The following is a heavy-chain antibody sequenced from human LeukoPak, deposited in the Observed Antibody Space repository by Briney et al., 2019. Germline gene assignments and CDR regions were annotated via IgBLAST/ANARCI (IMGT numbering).Heavy chain of an antibody. J-gene: IGHJ6*04. V-gene: IGHV1-46*01. CDR2: INPSGGST. Sequence: GASVKVSCKASGYTFTSYYMHWVRQAPGQGLEWMGIINPSGGSTSYAQKFQGRVTMTRDTSTSTVYMELSSLRSEDTAVYYCARGYCSSTSCLRRVYGMDVWAKGPRSPSPQ. CDR3: ARGYCSSTSCLRRVYGMDV. D-gene: IGHD2-2*01. CDR1: GYTFTSYY.